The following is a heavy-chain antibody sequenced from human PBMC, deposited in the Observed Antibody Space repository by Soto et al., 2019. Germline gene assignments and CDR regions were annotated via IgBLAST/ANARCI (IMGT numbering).Heavy chain of an antibody. CDR2: INPNSGGT. D-gene: IGHD5-12*01. J-gene: IGHJ4*02. V-gene: IGHV1-2*02. CDR1: GYTFTGYY. Sequence: ASVKVSCKAFGYTFTGYYMHWVRQAPGQGLEWMGWINPNSGGTNYAQKFQGRVTMTRDTSISTAYMELSRLRSDDTAVYYCARVAGTGGYDYFDYWGQGTLVTVSS. CDR3: ARVAGTGGYDYFDY.